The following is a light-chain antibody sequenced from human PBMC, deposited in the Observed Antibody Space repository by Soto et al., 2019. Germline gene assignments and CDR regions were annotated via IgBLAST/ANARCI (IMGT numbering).Light chain of an antibody. V-gene: IGKV3-15*01. CDR1: QSVSSD. CDR3: QQYNKGPPWT. CDR2: GVS. J-gene: IGKJ1*01. Sequence: EVVLTRSPATLSVSPGERATLSCRASQSVSSDLAWYQQKPGQAPRLLIYGVSTRATAIPPRFSGSGSGTEFTLTISGLQPEDFAVYYCQQYNKGPPWTFGQGTKVDIK.